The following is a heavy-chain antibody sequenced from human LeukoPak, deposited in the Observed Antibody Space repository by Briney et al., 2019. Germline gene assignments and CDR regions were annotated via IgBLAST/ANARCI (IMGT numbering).Heavy chain of an antibody. CDR1: GFTFSSYA. CDR3: AKDLERNYGSGINWFAP. Sequence: PGGSLRLSCAASGFTFSSYAMSWVRQAPGKGLEWVSAISGSGGSTYYADSVKGRFTISRDNSKNTLYLQMNSLRAEDTAVYYCAKDLERNYGSGINWFAPWGQGTLVTVSS. V-gene: IGHV3-23*01. J-gene: IGHJ5*02. D-gene: IGHD3-10*01. CDR2: ISGSGGST.